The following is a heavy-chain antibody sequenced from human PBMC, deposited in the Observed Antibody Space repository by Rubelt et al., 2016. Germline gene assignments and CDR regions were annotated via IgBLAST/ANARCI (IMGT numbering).Heavy chain of an antibody. CDR2: IYSSGTT. CDR1: GDSISRYY. CDR3: ARGFDISGYYVNFEY. J-gene: IGHJ4*02. D-gene: IGHD3-22*01. V-gene: IGHV4-39*07. Sequence: QVQLQESGPGLVKPSETLFLTCTVSGDSISRYYWGWIRQPPGKGLEWVGSIYSSGTTYYNPSLKSRATISVDTSRNTLSRKLRSVTAADTAVYYCARGFDISGYYVNFEYWGQGTLVTVSS.